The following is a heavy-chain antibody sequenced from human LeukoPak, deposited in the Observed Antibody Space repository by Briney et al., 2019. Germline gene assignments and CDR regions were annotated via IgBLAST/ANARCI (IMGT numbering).Heavy chain of an antibody. CDR3: TTVISLKLKTIGY. V-gene: IGHV3-33*01. CDR2: IWYDGSNK. CDR1: GFTFSSYG. Sequence: GRSLRLSCAASGFTFSSYGMHWVRQAPGKGLEWVAVIWYDGSNKYYADSVKGRFTISRDDSKNTLYLQMNSLKTEDTAVYYCTTVISLKLKTIGYWGQGTLVTVSS. J-gene: IGHJ4*02. D-gene: IGHD3-16*01.